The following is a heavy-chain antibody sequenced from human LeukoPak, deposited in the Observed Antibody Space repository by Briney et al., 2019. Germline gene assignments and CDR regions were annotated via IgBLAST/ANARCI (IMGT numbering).Heavy chain of an antibody. CDR1: GYTFTGCY. J-gene: IGHJ5*02. CDR3: ARAYSSGWWTFDP. Sequence: ASVKVSCKASGYTFTGCYMHWVRQAPGQGLEWMGWINPNSGGTNYAQKFQGRVTMTRDTSISTAYMELSRLRSDDTAVYYCARAYSSGWWTFDPWGRGTLVTVSS. V-gene: IGHV1-2*02. D-gene: IGHD6-13*01. CDR2: INPNSGGT.